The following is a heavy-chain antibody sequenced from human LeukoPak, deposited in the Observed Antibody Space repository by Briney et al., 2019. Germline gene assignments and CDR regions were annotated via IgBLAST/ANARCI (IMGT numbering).Heavy chain of an antibody. J-gene: IGHJ6*02. CDR3: ASHFGVISEGVYYFYYGLDV. D-gene: IGHD3-3*01. Sequence: PGGSLRLSCAASGFTVSTIYMSWVRQAPGKGLEWVSVVYSGGSTYYADSVKGRFTISRDNSKNTLYLHMSSLRAEDTAVYYCASHFGVISEGVYYFYYGLDVWGQVTTVTVSS. CDR1: GFTVSTIY. CDR2: VYSGGST. V-gene: IGHV3-66*04.